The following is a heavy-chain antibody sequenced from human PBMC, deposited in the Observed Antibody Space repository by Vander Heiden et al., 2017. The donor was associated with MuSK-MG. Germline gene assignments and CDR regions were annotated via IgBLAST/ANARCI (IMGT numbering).Heavy chain of an antibody. CDR1: GGSFSGYY. J-gene: IGHJ6*03. D-gene: IGHD3-3*01. V-gene: IGHV4-34*01. CDR3: AREKRYYDFWSGDYYYYYMDV. Sequence: QVQLQQWGAGLLKPSETLSLTCAVYGGSFSGYYWSWIRQPPGKGLEWIGEINHSGSTNYNPSLKSRVTISVDTSNNQFSLKLSSVTAADTAVYYCAREKRYYDFWSGDYYYYYMDVWGKGTTVTVSS. CDR2: INHSGST.